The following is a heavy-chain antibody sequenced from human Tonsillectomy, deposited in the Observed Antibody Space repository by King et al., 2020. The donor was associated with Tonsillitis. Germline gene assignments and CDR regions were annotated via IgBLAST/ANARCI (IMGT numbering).Heavy chain of an antibody. D-gene: IGHD1-1*01. CDR1: GFTFSTYG. CDR2: LEYDGSKE. V-gene: IGHV3-30*02. CDR3: ADNSAGIEY. Sequence: VQLVESGGGVVQPGGSLRLSCAASGFTFSTYGMYWVRQAPDKGLEWVAFLEYDGSKEYYVDSVKGRFTVSRDNSRNTLYLQMNSLKTEDTAVYYCADNSAGIEYWGQGTLVTVSS. J-gene: IGHJ4*02.